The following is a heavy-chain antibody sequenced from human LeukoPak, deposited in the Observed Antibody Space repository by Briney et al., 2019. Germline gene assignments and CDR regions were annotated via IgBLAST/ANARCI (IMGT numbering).Heavy chain of an antibody. Sequence: GESLKISCEGSGYYFSDYWIGWVRQVPGKGLEWMGIIYPGDSDTRHSPSFQGQVTISADRSISTAYLQWSSLKASDTAIYYCARQAATPGANQFDYWGQGTLVTVSS. CDR2: IYPGDSDT. CDR3: ARQAATPGANQFDY. D-gene: IGHD6-13*01. V-gene: IGHV5-51*01. J-gene: IGHJ4*02. CDR1: GYYFSDYW.